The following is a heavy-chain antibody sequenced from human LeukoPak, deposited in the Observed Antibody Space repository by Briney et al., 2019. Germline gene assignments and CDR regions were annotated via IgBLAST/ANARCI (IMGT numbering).Heavy chain of an antibody. CDR2: XSSGSNYI. Sequence: GGSLRLSCAASGFTFSSYTMNWVRQAPGKXXXXXXXXSSGSNYIYYADSLKGRFTISRDNAKNSLYLQMNSLRAEDTAVYYCAREAYCSGGSCYYFDYWGQGTLVTVSS. CDR3: AREAYCSGGSCYYFDY. V-gene: IGHV3-21*01. J-gene: IGHJ4*02. CDR1: GFTFSSYT. D-gene: IGHD2-15*01.